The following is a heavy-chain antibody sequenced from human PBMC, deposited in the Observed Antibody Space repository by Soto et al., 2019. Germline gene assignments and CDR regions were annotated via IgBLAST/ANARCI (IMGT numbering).Heavy chain of an antibody. J-gene: IGHJ6*02. V-gene: IGHV3-23*01. CDR2: VSDGGST. CDR3: AKGRGQIYKYDMDV. Sequence: EVQLLESGGGLVQPGGSLRLSCAASGFTFGSYFMRWVRQTPGQGLEWVSTVSDGGSTYYADSVKGRFTVSRDNSKNMVYLQMNSLRAEDTAVYYCAKGRGQIYKYDMDVWGRGTTVTVSS. D-gene: IGHD5-12*01. CDR1: GFTFGSYF.